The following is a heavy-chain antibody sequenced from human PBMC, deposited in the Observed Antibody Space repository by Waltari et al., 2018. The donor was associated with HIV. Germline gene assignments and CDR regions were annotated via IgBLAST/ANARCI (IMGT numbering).Heavy chain of an antibody. Sequence: EVQLVESGGGLIQPGGSLRLSCAASGFTVSSRFMSWVRQAPGKGLEWVAGIDNAGSTYYAESVRGRFTISRDTSKNTVSLQMKSLRADDTAVYYCERVYSYGYFDYWGQGTLVTVSS. CDR3: ERVYSYGYFDY. CDR1: GFTVSSRF. D-gene: IGHD5-18*01. J-gene: IGHJ4*02. CDR2: IDNAGST. V-gene: IGHV3-53*01.